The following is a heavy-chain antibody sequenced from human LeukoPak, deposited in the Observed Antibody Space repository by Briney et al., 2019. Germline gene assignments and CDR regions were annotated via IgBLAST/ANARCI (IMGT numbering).Heavy chain of an antibody. CDR3: ARDWTRPAHYDYVWGSYRQNDKSDY. V-gene: IGHV3-7*01. Sequence: PGGSLRLSCAASGFSFSSYWMSRVRQAPGKGLEWVANIQQDGSEKYYVDSVKGRFTISRDNAKNPLYLQMNSLRAEDTAVYYCARDWTRPAHYDYVWGSYRQNDKSDYWGQGTLVTVSS. D-gene: IGHD3-16*02. CDR1: GFSFSSYW. J-gene: IGHJ4*02. CDR2: IQQDGSEK.